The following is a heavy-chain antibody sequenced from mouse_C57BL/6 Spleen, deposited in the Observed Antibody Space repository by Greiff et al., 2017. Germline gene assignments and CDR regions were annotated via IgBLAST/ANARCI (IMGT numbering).Heavy chain of an antibody. CDR3: AGEGLGRGYFDV. CDR2: IYPGSGST. J-gene: IGHJ1*03. V-gene: IGHV1-55*01. CDR1: GYTFTSYW. D-gene: IGHD4-1*01. Sequence: VQLQQPGAELVKPGASVKMSCKASGYTFTSYWITWVKQRPGQGLEWIGDIYPGSGSTNYNEKFKSKATLTVDTSSSTAYMQLSSLTSEDSAVYYCAGEGLGRGYFDVWGTGTTVTVSS.